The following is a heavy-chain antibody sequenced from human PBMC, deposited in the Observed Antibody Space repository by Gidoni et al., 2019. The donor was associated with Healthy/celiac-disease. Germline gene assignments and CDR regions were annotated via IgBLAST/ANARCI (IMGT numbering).Heavy chain of an antibody. V-gene: IGHV3-30*18. Sequence: GFTFSSYGMHWVRQAPGKGLEWVAVISYDGSNKYYADSVKGRFTISRDNSKNTLYLQMNSLRAEDTAVYYCAKGDMRGSYENYWGQGTLVTVSS. D-gene: IGHD1-26*01. CDR1: GFTFSSYG. CDR3: AKGDMRGSYENY. J-gene: IGHJ4*02. CDR2: ISYDGSNK.